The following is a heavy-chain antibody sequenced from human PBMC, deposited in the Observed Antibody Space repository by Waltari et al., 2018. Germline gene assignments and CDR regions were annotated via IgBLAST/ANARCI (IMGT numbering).Heavy chain of an antibody. J-gene: IGHJ4*02. CDR3: AREYSSSWHFDY. V-gene: IGHV4-4*07. Sequence: QVQLQESGPGLVKPSETLSLTCTVSGGSISSSYWSWPRQPAGKGLEWIGRIYTSGSTNYNPSLKSRVTISVDTSKNQFSLKLSSVTAADTAVYYCAREYSSSWHFDYWGQGTLVTVSS. D-gene: IGHD6-13*01. CDR1: GGSISSSY. CDR2: IYTSGST.